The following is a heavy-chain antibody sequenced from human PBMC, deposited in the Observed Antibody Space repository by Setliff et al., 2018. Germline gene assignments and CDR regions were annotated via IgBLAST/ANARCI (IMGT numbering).Heavy chain of an antibody. J-gene: IGHJ3*02. Sequence: GASVKVSCKAPGYIFSSYGVSWVRQAPGQGLEWMGWISSYNNDVTNFAQRFQGRVTMTTDTSASAAYMELRGLRPDDTAIYYCAISSLSICSGGSCPNAFDIWGQGTLVTVSS. CDR2: ISSYNNDVT. V-gene: IGHV1-18*01. CDR1: GYIFSSYG. CDR3: AISSLSICSGGSCPNAFDI. D-gene: IGHD2-15*01.